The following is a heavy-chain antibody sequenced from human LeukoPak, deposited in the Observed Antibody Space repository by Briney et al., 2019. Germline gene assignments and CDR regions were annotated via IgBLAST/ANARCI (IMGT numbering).Heavy chain of an antibody. J-gene: IGHJ6*03. V-gene: IGHV4-38-2*02. D-gene: IGHD3-22*01. CDR2: IYHSGST. Sequence: SETLSLTCTVSGYSISNSYYWGWIRQPPGKGLEWIGSIYHSGSTSYNPSLKSRVTISVDTSKNQFSLQLSSVTATDTAVYYCARGSIAYYYMDVWGKGTTVTISS. CDR3: ARGSIAYYYMDV. CDR1: GYSISNSYY.